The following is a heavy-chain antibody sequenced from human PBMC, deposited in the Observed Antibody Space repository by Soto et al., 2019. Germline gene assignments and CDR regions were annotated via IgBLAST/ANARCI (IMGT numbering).Heavy chain of an antibody. V-gene: IGHV3-15*01. CDR3: TTDFYGGYTKDY. D-gene: IGHD1-1*01. Sequence: GGSLRLSCAASGFTFSNAWMSWVRQAPGKGLEWVGRIKSKTDGGTTDYAAPVKGRFTISRDDSKNTLYLQMNSLKTEDTAVYYCTTDFYGGYTKDYWGQGTLVTVSS. CDR2: IKSKTDGGTT. J-gene: IGHJ4*02. CDR1: GFTFSNAW.